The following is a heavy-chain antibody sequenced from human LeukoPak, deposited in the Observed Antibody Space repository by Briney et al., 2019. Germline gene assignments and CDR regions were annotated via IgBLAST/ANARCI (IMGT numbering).Heavy chain of an antibody. Sequence: GGSLRLSCAAPGITFSNYNMNWVRQAPGKGLEWISAITSSSSYTFYADSVKGRFTISRDNAQNSLYLQMNSLRAEDTAVYYCARGLYGSGKYYFDYWGQGTLVTVSS. V-gene: IGHV3-21*01. CDR1: GITFSNYN. D-gene: IGHD3-10*01. J-gene: IGHJ4*02. CDR3: ARGLYGSGKYYFDY. CDR2: ITSSSSYT.